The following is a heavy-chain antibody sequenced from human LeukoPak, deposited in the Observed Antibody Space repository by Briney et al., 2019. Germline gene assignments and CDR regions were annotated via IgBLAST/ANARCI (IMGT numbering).Heavy chain of an antibody. V-gene: IGHV4-34*01. CDR3: ARGSGYCSSTSCYDY. CDR1: GGSFSGYY. J-gene: IGHJ4*02. D-gene: IGHD2-2*01. Sequence: PPETLSLTCAVYGGSFSGYYWSWIRQPPGKGLEWIGEINHSGSTNYNPSLKSRVTISVDTSKNQFSLKLSSVTAADTAVYYCARGSGYCSSTSCYDYWGQGTLVTVSS. CDR2: INHSGST.